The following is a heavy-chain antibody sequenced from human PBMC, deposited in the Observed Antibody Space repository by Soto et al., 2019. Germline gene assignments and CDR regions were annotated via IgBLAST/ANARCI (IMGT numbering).Heavy chain of an antibody. CDR1: GFTFSSDS. CDR3: ARGMRISKNWFDP. J-gene: IGHJ5*02. CDR2: ISSSSSTI. V-gene: IGHV3-48*01. Sequence: PGGSLRLSCAASGFTFSSDSMNWVRQAPGKGLEWVSYISSSSSTIYYADSVKGRFTISRDNAKNSLYLQMNSLRAEDTAVYYCARGMRISKNWFDPWGQGTLVTVSS. D-gene: IGHD2-15*01.